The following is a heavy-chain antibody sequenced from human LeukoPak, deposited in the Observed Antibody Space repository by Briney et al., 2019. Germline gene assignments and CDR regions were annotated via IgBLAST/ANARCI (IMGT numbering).Heavy chain of an antibody. Sequence: SETLSLTCTVSGVSIRSHYWSWIRQPPGKGLEWIGYIYYSGSTNYNPSLKSRVTISVDTSKNQFSLNLSSVTAADTAVYYWARDGEGDEGWDYWGQGTLVTVSS. CDR2: IYYSGST. V-gene: IGHV4-59*11. J-gene: IGHJ4*02. CDR1: GVSIRSHY. D-gene: IGHD7-27*01. CDR3: ARDGEGDEGWDY.